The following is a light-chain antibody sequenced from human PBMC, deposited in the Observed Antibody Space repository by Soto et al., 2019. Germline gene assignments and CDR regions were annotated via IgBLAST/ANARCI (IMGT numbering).Light chain of an antibody. CDR1: QSVSSN. Sequence: EIVMTQSPATLSVSPGERATLSCRASQSVSSNLAWYQQKPCQAPRLLVYDTSTRATGIPARFSGSGSGTEFALTISSLQSEDFAVYYCQQYSKWPPFTFGQGTRVEIK. CDR2: DTS. J-gene: IGKJ5*01. CDR3: QQYSKWPPFT. V-gene: IGKV3-15*01.